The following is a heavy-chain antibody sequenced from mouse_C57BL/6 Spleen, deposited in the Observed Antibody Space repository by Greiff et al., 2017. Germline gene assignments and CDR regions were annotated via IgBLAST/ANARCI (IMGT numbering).Heavy chain of an antibody. V-gene: IGHV1-64*01. CDR1: GYTFTSYW. CDR3: ARDGYYGYFDV. D-gene: IGHD2-3*01. Sequence: VKLQQPGAELVKPGASVKLSCKASGYTFTSYWMHWVKQRPGQGLEWIGMIHPNSGSTNYNEKFKSKATLTVDKSSSTAYMQLSSLTSEDSAVYYCARDGYYGYFDVWGTGTTVTVSS. J-gene: IGHJ1*03. CDR2: IHPNSGST.